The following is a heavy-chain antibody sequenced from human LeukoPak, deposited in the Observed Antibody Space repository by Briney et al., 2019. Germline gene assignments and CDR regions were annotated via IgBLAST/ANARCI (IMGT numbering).Heavy chain of an antibody. D-gene: IGHD1-7*01. Sequence: GGSLRLSCAAAGFTVSTSAMSWVRQAPGKGLEWVSGISGSGGGTYYADSVKGRFSISRDISRNTLYLQMNSLRAEDTAIYYCAKDGKTRNWNYFQAKPVYWGQGTLVTVSS. CDR2: ISGSGGGT. J-gene: IGHJ4*02. CDR3: AKDGKTRNWNYFQAKPVY. CDR1: GFTVSTSA. V-gene: IGHV3-23*01.